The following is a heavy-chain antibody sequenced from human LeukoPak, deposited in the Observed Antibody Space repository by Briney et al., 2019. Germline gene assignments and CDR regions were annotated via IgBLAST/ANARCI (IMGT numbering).Heavy chain of an antibody. V-gene: IGHV1-18*01. D-gene: IGHD3-10*01. Sequence: GASVKVSCKASGYTFTNYGISWVRQAPGQGLEWIGWISAYNGNTNYAQKLQGRVTVTTDISTSTAYMELRSLRSDDTAVYYCARGRSHGDGSGSYYDYFDYWGQGTLVTVSS. J-gene: IGHJ4*02. CDR3: ARGRSHGDGSGSYYDYFDY. CDR1: GYTFTNYG. CDR2: ISAYNGNT.